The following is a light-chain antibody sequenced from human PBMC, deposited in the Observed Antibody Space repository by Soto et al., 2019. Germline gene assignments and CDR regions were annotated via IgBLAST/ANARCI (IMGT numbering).Light chain of an antibody. CDR3: QQYGISPPIT. Sequence: TLSGAPVSVSPRQSLTLSRRASQSVSSYLAWYQQKPGQAPRLLIYGTSTRATGIPDRFSGGGSGTDFTLTISRLEPEDFAVYYCQQYGISPPITFGKGTRLEIK. CDR1: QSVSSY. J-gene: IGKJ5*01. CDR2: GTS. V-gene: IGKV3-20*01.